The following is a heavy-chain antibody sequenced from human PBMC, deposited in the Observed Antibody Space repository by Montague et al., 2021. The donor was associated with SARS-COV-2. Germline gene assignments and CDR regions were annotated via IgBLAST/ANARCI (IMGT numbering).Heavy chain of an antibody. CDR1: GFTFSSYA. V-gene: IGHV3-23*01. CDR2: ISGSGSSA. CDR3: AKGDVDTAMAFEY. J-gene: IGHJ4*02. Sequence: SLRLSCAAPGFTFSSYAMSWVRQAPGKGLEWVSAISGSGSSAYYADSVKGRFTISRDNSKNTLYLQMNSLRAEDTAVYYCAKGDVDTAMAFEYWGQGTLVTVSS. D-gene: IGHD5-18*01.